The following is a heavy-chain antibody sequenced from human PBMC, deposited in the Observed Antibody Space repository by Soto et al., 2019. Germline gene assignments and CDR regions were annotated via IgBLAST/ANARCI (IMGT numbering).Heavy chain of an antibody. CDR3: ARDPSAARPPYYFDY. Sequence: QVQLQESGPGLVKPSGTLSLTCAVSGGSVSTSNWWSWVRQPPGKGLEWIGEVHHAGSSNFNPSRRSRLTISVDKSKNHFSLKLYSVTAADTAVYYCARDPSAARPPYYFDYWGQGILVTVSS. J-gene: IGHJ4*02. V-gene: IGHV4-4*02. CDR1: GGSVSTSNW. D-gene: IGHD6-6*01. CDR2: VHHAGSS.